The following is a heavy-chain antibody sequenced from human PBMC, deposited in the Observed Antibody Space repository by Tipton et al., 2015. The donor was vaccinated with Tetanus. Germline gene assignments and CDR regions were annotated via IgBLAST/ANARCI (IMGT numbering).Heavy chain of an antibody. CDR3: ARGWGSSWYYFDN. Sequence: SLRLSCAASGVTVSSNYMSWVRQAPGKGLEWVSVIYTGDTTYYADSVKGRFTISRDNSKNTLYLQMNGLRAEDTAVYYCARGWGSSWYYFDNWGQGTLVTVSS. V-gene: IGHV3-53*01. CDR2: IYTGDTT. CDR1: GVTVSSNY. D-gene: IGHD6-13*01. J-gene: IGHJ4*02.